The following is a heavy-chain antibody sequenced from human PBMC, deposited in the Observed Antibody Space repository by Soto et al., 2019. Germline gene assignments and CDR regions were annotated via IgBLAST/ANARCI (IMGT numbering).Heavy chain of an antibody. CDR1: GFTFSSYA. J-gene: IGHJ6*02. CDR2: ISYDGSNK. D-gene: IGHD6-19*01. V-gene: IGHV3-30-3*01. Sequence: QVQLVESGGGVVQPGRSLRLSCAASGFTFSSYAMHWVRQAPGKGLEWVAVISYDGSNKYYADSVKGRFTISRDNSKNTLYLQMNSLRAEDTAVYYCARDKRPWLWGGLYYYYGMDVWGQGTTVTVSS. CDR3: ARDKRPWLWGGLYYYYGMDV.